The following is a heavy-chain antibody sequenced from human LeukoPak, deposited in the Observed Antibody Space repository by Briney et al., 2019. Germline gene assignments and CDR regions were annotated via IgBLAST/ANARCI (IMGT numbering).Heavy chain of an antibody. J-gene: IGHJ4*02. CDR3: ARGRPAEDYFDY. CDR2: IIPIFGTA. CDR1: GGTFSSYA. V-gene: IGHV1-69*13. Sequence: SVKVSCKASGGTFSSYAISWVRQAPGQGLEWMGGIIPIFGTANYAQKFQGRVTITADESTSTAYMELSSLRSEDTAVYYCARGRPAEDYFDYWGQGTLVTVSS. D-gene: IGHD1-14*01.